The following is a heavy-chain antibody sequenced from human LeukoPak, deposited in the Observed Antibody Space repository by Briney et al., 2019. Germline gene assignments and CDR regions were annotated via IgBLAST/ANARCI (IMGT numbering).Heavy chain of an antibody. CDR3: VRGGWNKFDY. Sequence: SETLSLTCTVSGGSISSYYWSWIRQPPGKGLEWIGFIFYSGTTNYNPSLKSRVTISVDTSKNQFSLKLSSVTAADTAVYYCVRGGWNKFDYWGQGTLVTVSS. D-gene: IGHD3-22*01. J-gene: IGHJ4*02. V-gene: IGHV4-59*01. CDR1: GGSISSYY. CDR2: IFYSGTT.